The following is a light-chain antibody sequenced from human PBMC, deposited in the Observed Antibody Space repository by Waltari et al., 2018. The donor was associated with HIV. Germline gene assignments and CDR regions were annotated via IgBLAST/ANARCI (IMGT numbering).Light chain of an antibody. CDR3: CSYGGSSNWV. Sequence: QPAPTQPASASGSPGQSITISRTVISRAVGNYNLVPWYQQHPGKAPKLMIYEGIKRPSGVSNRISGSKSGNTASLTISGLQAEDEADYYCCSYGGSSNWVFGGGTKLTVL. CDR2: EGI. V-gene: IGLV2-23*01. CDR1: SRAVGNYNL. J-gene: IGLJ3*02.